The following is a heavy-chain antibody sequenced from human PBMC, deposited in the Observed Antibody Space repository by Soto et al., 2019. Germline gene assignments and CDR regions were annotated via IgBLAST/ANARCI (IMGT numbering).Heavy chain of an antibody. CDR1: GAAISGFY. CDR3: VRDGTKTLRDWFDP. V-gene: IGHV4-4*07. Sequence: PSETLSRTCTVSGAAISGFYWSWIRKSAGKGLEWIGRIYATGTTDYNPSLKSRVMMSVDTSKKQFSLKFRSVTAADTAVYYCVRDGTKTLRDWFDPWGQGISVTVSS. D-gene: IGHD1-1*01. CDR2: IYATGTT. J-gene: IGHJ5*02.